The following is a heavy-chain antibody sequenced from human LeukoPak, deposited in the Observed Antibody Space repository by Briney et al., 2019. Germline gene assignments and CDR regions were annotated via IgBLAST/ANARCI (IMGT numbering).Heavy chain of an antibody. V-gene: IGHV4-39*01. J-gene: IGHJ4*02. CDR2: IYYSGST. Sequence: SETLSLTXTVSGGSISSSSYYWGWIRQPPGKGLEWIGSIYYSGSTYYNPSLKSRVTISVDTSKNQFSLKLSSVTAADTAVYYCARLRVPAAIGHNYWGQGTLVTVSS. D-gene: IGHD2-2*02. CDR3: ARLRVPAAIGHNY. CDR1: GGSISSSSYY.